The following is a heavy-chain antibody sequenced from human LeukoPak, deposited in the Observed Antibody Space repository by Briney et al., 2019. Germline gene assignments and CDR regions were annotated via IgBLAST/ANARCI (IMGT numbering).Heavy chain of an antibody. CDR3: ARDALAYCGGDCYYWFDP. J-gene: IGHJ5*02. Sequence: GGSLRLSCAASGFTFSSYSMNWVRQAPGKELEWVSFISSSSSYIYYADSVKGRFTISRDNAKNSLYLQMNSLRAEDTAVYYCARDALAYCGGDCYYWFDPWGQGTLVTVSS. CDR1: GFTFSSYS. D-gene: IGHD2-21*02. CDR2: ISSSSSYI. V-gene: IGHV3-21*01.